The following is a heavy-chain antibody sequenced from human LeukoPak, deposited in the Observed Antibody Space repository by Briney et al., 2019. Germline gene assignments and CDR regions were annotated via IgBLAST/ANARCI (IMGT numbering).Heavy chain of an antibody. J-gene: IGHJ4*02. CDR1: GFSFSSYA. V-gene: IGHV3-23*01. Sequence: TGGSLRLSCAASGFSFSSYAMSWVRQAPGKGLEWVSHISGSGGSTYYADSVKGRFTISRDNSKNTLYLRMNSLRADDTALYYCAKTFDNGDYAGFDYWGQGTLVTVSS. CDR3: AKTFDNGDYAGFDY. CDR2: ISGSGGST. D-gene: IGHD4-17*01.